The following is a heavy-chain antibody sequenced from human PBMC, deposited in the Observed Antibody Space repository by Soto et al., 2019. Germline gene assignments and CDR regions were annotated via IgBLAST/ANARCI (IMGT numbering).Heavy chain of an antibody. V-gene: IGHV1-46*01. Sequence: GASVNVSCKASGYTFTSYYMHWVRQAPGEGLEWMGIINPSGGSTSYAQKFQGRVTMTRDTSTSTVYMELSSLRSEDTAVYYCARDTMVRGASLDCYYYYGTDVWGHGTTVTVSS. J-gene: IGHJ6*02. CDR3: ARDTMVRGASLDCYYYYGTDV. CDR1: GYTFTSYY. CDR2: INPSGGST. D-gene: IGHD3-10*01.